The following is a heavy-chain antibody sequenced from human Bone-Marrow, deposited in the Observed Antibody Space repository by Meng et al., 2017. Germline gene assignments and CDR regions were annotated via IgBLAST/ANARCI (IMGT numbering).Heavy chain of an antibody. CDR3: ARGPLSAAGTMGYFQH. D-gene: IGHD6-13*01. CDR2: IYYSGRT. V-gene: IGHV4-31*02. J-gene: IGHJ1*01. CDR1: GWSISIGGYH. Sequence: VEVPASGHGMGKPVQTPSRTWTVSGWSISIGGYHWSWIRQHPGKGLEWIGYIYYSGRTYYNPSLKSRVTISVDTSKNQFSLKLSSVTAADTAVYYCARGPLSAAGTMGYFQHWGQGNLVTVSS.